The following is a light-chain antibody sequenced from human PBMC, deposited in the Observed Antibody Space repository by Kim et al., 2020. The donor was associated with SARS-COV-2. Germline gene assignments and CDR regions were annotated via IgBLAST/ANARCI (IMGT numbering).Light chain of an antibody. J-gene: IGKJ4*01. V-gene: IGKV1-6*01. CDR2: AAS. Sequence: ASVGDTVTITCRASQGIRNDLGWYQQKPKKAPQLLIFAASSLQRGVPSRFSGSRSGTDFTLTISSLQPEDFATYYCLQNYSSPFTFGAGTKVDIK. CDR1: QGIRND. CDR3: LQNYSSPFT.